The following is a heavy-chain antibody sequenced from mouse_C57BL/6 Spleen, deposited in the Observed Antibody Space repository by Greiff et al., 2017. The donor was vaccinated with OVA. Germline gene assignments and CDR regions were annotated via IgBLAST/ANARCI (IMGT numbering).Heavy chain of an antibody. CDR3: TRDYYYGSSHPGFAY. CDR2: IDPETGGT. J-gene: IGHJ3*01. Sequence: VKLMESGAELVRPGASVTLSCKASGYTFTDYEMHWVKQTPVHGLEWIGAIDPETGGTAYNQKFKGKAILTADKSSSTAYMELRSLTSEDSAVYYCTRDYYYGSSHPGFAYWGQGTLVTVSA. V-gene: IGHV1-15*01. CDR1: GYTFTDYE. D-gene: IGHD1-1*01.